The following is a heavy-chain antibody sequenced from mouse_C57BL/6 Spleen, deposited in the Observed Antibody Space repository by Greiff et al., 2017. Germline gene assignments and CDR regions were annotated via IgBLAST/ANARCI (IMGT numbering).Heavy chain of an antibody. CDR1: GYTFTSYG. Sequence: QVQLKESGAELARPGASVKLSCKASGYTFTSYGISWVKQRTGQGLEWIGEIYPRSGNTYYNEKFKGKDTLTADKSSGTAYMELRSLTSEDSAVYFCAREGDDYDGFAYWGQGTLVTVSA. CDR3: AREGDDYDGFAY. CDR2: IYPRSGNT. D-gene: IGHD2-4*01. V-gene: IGHV1-81*01. J-gene: IGHJ3*01.